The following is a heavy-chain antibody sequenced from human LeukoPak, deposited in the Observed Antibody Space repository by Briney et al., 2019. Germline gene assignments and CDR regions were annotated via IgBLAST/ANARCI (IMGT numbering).Heavy chain of an antibody. CDR2: ISWNSGSI. Sequence: GGSLRLSCAASGFTFDDYAMHWVRQAPGKGLEWVSGISWNSGSIGYADSVKGRFTISRDNAKNSLYLQMNSLRAEDTAVYYCARAGHLGAVAVNYYFDYWGQGTLVTVSS. V-gene: IGHV3-9*01. D-gene: IGHD6-19*01. CDR3: ARAGHLGAVAVNYYFDY. J-gene: IGHJ4*02. CDR1: GFTFDDYA.